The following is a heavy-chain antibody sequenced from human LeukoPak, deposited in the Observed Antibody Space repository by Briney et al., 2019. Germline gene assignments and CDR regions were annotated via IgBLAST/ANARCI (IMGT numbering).Heavy chain of an antibody. V-gene: IGHV4-59*01. J-gene: IGHJ4*02. CDR1: GGSFSSYY. Sequence: SETLSLTCDVSGGSFSSYYWSWIRQPPGKGLEWIGYISYTVTSNYNPSLKSRVTISIDTSKNQFSLKLSSVTAADTAVYYCARGAGWYHYWGQGTLVTVSS. CDR2: ISYTVTS. CDR3: ARGAGWYHY. D-gene: IGHD6-19*01.